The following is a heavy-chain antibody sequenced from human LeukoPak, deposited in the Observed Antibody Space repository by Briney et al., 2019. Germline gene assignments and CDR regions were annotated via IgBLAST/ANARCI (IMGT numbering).Heavy chain of an antibody. Sequence: ASVKDSCKASGYTFIGYYKHWLRPPPGQELDWMGWIYPNRGGKHYAQKFHDRVTITRDTYIQTAYMSPSRQRSDDTPVCYCVRDFVGAFDIWGQGTMVTVSS. D-gene: IGHD3-3*01. CDR1: GYTFIGYY. CDR3: VRDFVGAFDI. V-gene: IGHV1-2*02. J-gene: IGHJ3*02. CDR2: IYPNRGGK.